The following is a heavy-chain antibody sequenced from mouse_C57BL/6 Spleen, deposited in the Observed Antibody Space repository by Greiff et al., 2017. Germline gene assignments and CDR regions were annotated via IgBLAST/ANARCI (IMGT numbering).Heavy chain of an antibody. D-gene: IGHD1-1*01. J-gene: IGHJ2*01. V-gene: IGHV1-69*01. CDR1: GYTFTSYW. Sequence: VKLQQSGAELVMPGASVKLSCKASGYTFTSYWMHWVKQRPGQGLEWIGEIDPSDSYTNSNQKFKGKSTLTVDKSSSTAYMQLSSLTSEDSAVYYCARTVVATGLYYFDYWGQGTTLTVSS. CDR3: ARTVVATGLYYFDY. CDR2: IDPSDSYT.